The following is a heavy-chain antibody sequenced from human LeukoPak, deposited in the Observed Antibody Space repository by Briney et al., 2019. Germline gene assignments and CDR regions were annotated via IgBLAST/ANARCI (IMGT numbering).Heavy chain of an antibody. V-gene: IGHV3-74*01. D-gene: IGHD4-17*01. CDR1: GFTFSAYW. J-gene: IGHJ4*02. CDR3: AKDVIGDYVN. Sequence: GGSLRLSCAASGFTFSAYWMHWVHQAPGKGLVWVSRINTNGSSPTYAASVKGRFTISRDNAKNTLYLQMNSLTAEDTAVYYCAKDVIGDYVNWGQGTLVTVSS. CDR2: INTNGSSP.